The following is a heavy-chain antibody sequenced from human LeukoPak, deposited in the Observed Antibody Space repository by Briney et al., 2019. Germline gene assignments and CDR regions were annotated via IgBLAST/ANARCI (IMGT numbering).Heavy chain of an antibody. CDR2: IYYSGST. J-gene: IGHJ5*02. Sequence: SETLSLTCTVSGGSISSGGYYWSWIRQHPGKGLEWIGYIYYSGSTYYNPSLKSRVTISVDTSKNQFSLKLSSVTAADTAVYYCARDVLYDGIDWFDPGAREPWSPPPQ. CDR3: ARDVLYDGIDWFDP. CDR1: GGSISSGGYY. D-gene: IGHD3-3*01. V-gene: IGHV4-31*03.